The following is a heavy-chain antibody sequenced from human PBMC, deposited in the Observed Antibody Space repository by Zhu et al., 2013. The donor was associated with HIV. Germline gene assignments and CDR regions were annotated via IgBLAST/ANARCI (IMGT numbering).Heavy chain of an antibody. D-gene: IGHD2-21*01. CDR2: MNPRSENT. J-gene: IGHJ4*01. CDR1: GYTFTGYY. CDR3: VRDRNWDVSIASRFDP. Sequence: QVQLVQSGAEVKKPGASVKVSCKASGYTFTGYYMHWVRQAPGQGLEWMGWMNPRSENTGSHPRFQDRIIMTWDTSTGTAHLEVTRLTSVDTAIYYCVRDRNWDVSIASRFDPWGQGTLVIV. V-gene: IGHV1-2*02.